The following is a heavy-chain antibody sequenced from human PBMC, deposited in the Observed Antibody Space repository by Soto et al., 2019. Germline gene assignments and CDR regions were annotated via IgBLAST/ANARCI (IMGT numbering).Heavy chain of an antibody. J-gene: IGHJ6*02. D-gene: IGHD2-2*01. CDR2: IWYDGSNK. Sequence: SLRLSCAASGFTFSSYGMHWVRQAPGKGLEWVAVIWYDGSNKYYADSVKGRFTISRDNSKNTLYLQMNSLRAEDTAVYYCARDRIVVVPAAMNAHYYYYGMDVWGQGTTVTVSS. CDR3: ARDRIVVVPAAMNAHYYYYGMDV. V-gene: IGHV3-33*01. CDR1: GFTFSSYG.